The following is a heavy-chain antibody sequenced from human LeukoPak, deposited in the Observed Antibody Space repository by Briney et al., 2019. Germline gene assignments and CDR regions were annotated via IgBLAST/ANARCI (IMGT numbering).Heavy chain of an antibody. J-gene: IGHJ4*02. CDR3: AKGISRIAAADDY. CDR2: ISGSGGST. V-gene: IGHV3-23*01. CDR1: GFTFSSYA. Sequence: PGRSLRLSCAASGFTFSSYAMSWVRQAPGKGLEWVSAISGSGGSTYYADSVKGRFTISRDNSKNTLHLQMNSLRAEDTAVYYCAKGISRIAAADDYWGQGTLVTVSS. D-gene: IGHD6-13*01.